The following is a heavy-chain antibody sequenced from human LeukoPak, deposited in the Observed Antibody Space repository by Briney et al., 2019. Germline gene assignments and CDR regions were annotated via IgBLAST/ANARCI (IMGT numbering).Heavy chain of an antibody. J-gene: IGHJ4*02. CDR2: VSGSGDGR. CDR1: GFTFSSHA. D-gene: IGHD2-8*01. CDR3: AKDPVNGFNYFDF. V-gene: IGHV3-23*01. Sequence: GGSLRLSCAASGFTFSSHAMCWVRQAPGKGLEWVSPVSGSGDGRYYADSVKGRFTISRDNSKDTLYLQINSLRVEDTAVYYCAKDPVNGFNYFDFWGQGTLVTVSS.